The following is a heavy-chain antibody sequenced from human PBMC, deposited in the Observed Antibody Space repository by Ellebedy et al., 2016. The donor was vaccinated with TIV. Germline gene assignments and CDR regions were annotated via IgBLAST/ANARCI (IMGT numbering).Heavy chain of an antibody. CDR2: LIPMYGKT. Sequence: AASVTVSCKASRFTFSRYAVSWVRQAPGQGLEWVGSLIPMYGKTHYAQKLQGRVTIAADESTNTAFMELSSLKSEDTAIYYCARGEYRNWFDPWGQGTLVTVSS. CDR1: RFTFSRYA. V-gene: IGHV1-69*13. CDR3: ARGEYRNWFDP. D-gene: IGHD3-10*01. J-gene: IGHJ5*02.